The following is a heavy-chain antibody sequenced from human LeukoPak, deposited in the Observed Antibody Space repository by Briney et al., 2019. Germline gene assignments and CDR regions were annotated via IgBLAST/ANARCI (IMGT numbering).Heavy chain of an antibody. CDR3: ARGGRDSRGYYYVPANHDAFDI. Sequence: SGGSLRLSCAASGVTFSSYWMHWVRQAPGKGLVWVSRINSDGSSTRYADSVKGRFTISRDNAKNTLYLQMNSLRAEDTAVYYCARGGRDSRGYYYVPANHDAFDIWGQGTMVTVSS. D-gene: IGHD3-22*01. V-gene: IGHV3-74*01. CDR2: INSDGSST. CDR1: GVTFSSYW. J-gene: IGHJ3*02.